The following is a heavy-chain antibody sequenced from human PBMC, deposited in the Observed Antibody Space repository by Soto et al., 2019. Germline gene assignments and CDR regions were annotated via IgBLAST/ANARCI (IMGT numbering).Heavy chain of an antibody. CDR2: ISYDGSNK. CDR1: GFTFSSYG. D-gene: IGHD2-15*01. Sequence: GGSLRLSCAASGFTFSSYGMHWVRQAPGKGLEWVAVISYDGSNKYYADSVKGRFTISRDNSKNTLYLQMNSLRAEDTAVYYCAKDKSDIVVVVAAYDAFDIWGQGTMVTVSS. J-gene: IGHJ3*02. CDR3: AKDKSDIVVVVAAYDAFDI. V-gene: IGHV3-30*18.